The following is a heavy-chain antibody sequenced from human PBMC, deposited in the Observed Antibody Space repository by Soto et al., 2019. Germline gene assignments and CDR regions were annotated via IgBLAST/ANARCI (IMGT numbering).Heavy chain of an antibody. D-gene: IGHD3-10*01. CDR2: TSTSSTTK. V-gene: IGHV3-48*02. J-gene: IGHJ4*02. CDR1: GFSFSAYS. Sequence: GGSLRLSCAASGFSFSAYSMNWVRQAPGKGLEWIAYTSTSSTTKYYADSVRGRFSISRDNANDLLYLDMDKLRDEDTGIYYCAGSYSSGNWYFDYWGLGTPVTISS. CDR3: AGSYSSGNWYFDY.